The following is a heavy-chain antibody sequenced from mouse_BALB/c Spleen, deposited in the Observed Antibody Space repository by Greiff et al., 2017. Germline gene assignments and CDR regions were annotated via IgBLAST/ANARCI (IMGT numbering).Heavy chain of an antibody. CDR1: GFTFSSFG. CDR2: ISSGSSTI. V-gene: IGHV5-17*02. Sequence: EVKLMESGGGLVQPGGSRKLSCAASGFTFSSFGMHWVRQAPEKGLEWVAYISSGSSTIYYADTVKGRFTISRDNPKNTLFLQMTSLRSEDTAMYYCARAYGLDYWGQGTSVTVSS. J-gene: IGHJ4*01. CDR3: ARAYGLDY.